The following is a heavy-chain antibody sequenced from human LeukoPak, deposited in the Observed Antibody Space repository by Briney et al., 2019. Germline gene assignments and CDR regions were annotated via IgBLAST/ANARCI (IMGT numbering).Heavy chain of an antibody. V-gene: IGHV1-69*05. Sequence: SVKVSCKASGGTFSSYAISWVRQAPGQGLEWMGRIIPIFGTANYAQKFQGRVTITTDESTSTAYMELSSLRSEETAVYYCARVRYYSGGSCYGLFAFDIWGQGKMVTVSS. CDR2: IIPIFGTA. J-gene: IGHJ3*02. CDR1: GGTFSSYA. CDR3: ARVRYYSGGSCYGLFAFDI. D-gene: IGHD2-15*01.